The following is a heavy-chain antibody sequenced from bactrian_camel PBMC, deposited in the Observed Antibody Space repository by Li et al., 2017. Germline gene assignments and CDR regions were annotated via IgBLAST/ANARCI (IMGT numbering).Heavy chain of an antibody. J-gene: IGHJ6*01. D-gene: IGHD4*01. CDR1: GFTFSSYD. Sequence: QLVESGGGLVQPGGSLRLSCAASGFTFSSYDMSWVRQAPGKGLEWVSAINNGGGNRTYYADSVKGRFVFSRDNAKNTVYLQMNSLKTEDTAVYYCATTWGDYEGFGYWGQGTQVTVS. V-gene: IGHV3S40*01. CDR3: ATTWGDYEGFGY. CDR2: INNGGGNRT.